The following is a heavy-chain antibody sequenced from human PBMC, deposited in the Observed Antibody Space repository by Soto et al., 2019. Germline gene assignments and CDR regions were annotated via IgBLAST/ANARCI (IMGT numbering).Heavy chain of an antibody. J-gene: IGHJ5*02. CDR3: ARDSIVVVVAATPNWFDP. CDR2: INAGNGNT. D-gene: IGHD2-15*01. V-gene: IGHV1-3*01. CDR1: GYTFTSYA. Sequence: QVQLVQSGAEVKKPGASVKVSCKASGYTFTSYAMHWVRQAPGQRLEWMGWINAGNGNTKYSQKFQGRVTITRDTSASTAYMDLSSLRSEDTAVYYCARDSIVVVVAATPNWFDPWGQGTLVTVSS.